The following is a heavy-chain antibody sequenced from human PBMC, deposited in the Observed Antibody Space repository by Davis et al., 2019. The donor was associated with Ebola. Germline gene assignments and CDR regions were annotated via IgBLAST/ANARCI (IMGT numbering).Heavy chain of an antibody. J-gene: IGHJ6*02. D-gene: IGHD2-2*02. CDR3: AGGYQLLYRVYYYYGMDV. Sequence: GGSLRPPCPAPGFTFSSYSMNWARQAPGKGLEWVSSISSSSSYIYYADSVKGRFTISRDNAKNSLYLQMNSLRAEDTAVYYCAGGYQLLYRVYYYYGMDVWGQGTTVTVSS. V-gene: IGHV3-21*01. CDR1: GFTFSSYS. CDR2: ISSSSSYI.